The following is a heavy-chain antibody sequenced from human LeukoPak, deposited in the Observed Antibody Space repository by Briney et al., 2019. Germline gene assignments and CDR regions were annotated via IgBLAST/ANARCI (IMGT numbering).Heavy chain of an antibody. CDR1: GYTFTSYA. V-gene: IGHV1-3*01. J-gene: IGHJ5*02. D-gene: IGHD1-26*01. CDR2: INAGNGNT. Sequence: ASVKVSCKASGYTFTSYAMHWVRQAPGQRPEWMGWINAGNGNTKYSQKFQGRVTITRDTSASTAYMELSSLRSEDTDVYYCSRDRSYRGRYYAWFDPWGQGTLVTVSS. CDR3: SRDRSYRGRYYAWFDP.